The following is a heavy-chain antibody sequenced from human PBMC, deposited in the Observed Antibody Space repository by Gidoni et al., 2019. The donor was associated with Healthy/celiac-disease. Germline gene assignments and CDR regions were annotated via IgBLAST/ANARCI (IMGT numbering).Heavy chain of an antibody. D-gene: IGHD3-3*01. V-gene: IGHV3-33*01. Sequence: QVQLVASGGGVVQPGRSLRLSCAASGFPFSSYGMHWVRQAPGKGLEWVAVIWYDGSNKYYADSVKGRFTISRDNSKNTLYLQMNSLRAEDTAVYYCAGSPGYDFWSGYPFDYWGQGTLVTVSS. CDR3: AGSPGYDFWSGYPFDY. CDR2: IWYDGSNK. J-gene: IGHJ4*02. CDR1: GFPFSSYG.